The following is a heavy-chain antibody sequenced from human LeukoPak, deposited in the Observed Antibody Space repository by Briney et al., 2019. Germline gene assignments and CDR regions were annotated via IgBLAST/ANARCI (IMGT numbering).Heavy chain of an antibody. CDR3: ARVESIVVVVAATPYFDY. CDR2: IKQDGSEK. CDR1: GFTFSSYW. D-gene: IGHD2-15*01. Sequence: GGSLRLSCAASGFTFSSYWMSWVRQAPGKGLEWVANIKQDGSEKYYVDSVKGRFTISRDNAKNSLYLQMNSLRAEDTAVYYCARVESIVVVVAATPYFDYWGQGTLVTVSS. J-gene: IGHJ4*02. V-gene: IGHV3-7*01.